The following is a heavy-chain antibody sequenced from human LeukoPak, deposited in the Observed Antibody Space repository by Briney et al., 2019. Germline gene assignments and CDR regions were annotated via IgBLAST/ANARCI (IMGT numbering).Heavy chain of an antibody. J-gene: IGHJ3*02. D-gene: IGHD6-19*01. CDR3: ARRGSSGSVRAFDI. Sequence: SETLSLTCAVYGGSFSGYYWSWIRQPPGKGLEWIGEINHSGSTNYNPSLKSRVTISVDTSKNQFSLKLSPVTAADTAVYYCARRGSSGSVRAFDIWGQGTMVTVSS. CDR1: GGSFSGYY. CDR2: INHSGST. V-gene: IGHV4-34*01.